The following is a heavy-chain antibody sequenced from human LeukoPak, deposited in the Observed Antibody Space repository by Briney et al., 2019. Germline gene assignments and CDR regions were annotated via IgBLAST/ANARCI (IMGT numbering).Heavy chain of an antibody. J-gene: IGHJ5*02. D-gene: IGHD6-19*01. CDR2: INPNGGST. CDR1: GYGFTSYY. Sequence: ASVKVSCKASGYGFTSYYMHWVRQAPGQGLEWMGLINPNGGSTSYAQKFRGRVTMTRDTSTSTVYMELSSLKSEDTAVYYCAREKDNSGWKNWIDPWGEGTLVTVSS. CDR3: AREKDNSGWKNWIDP. V-gene: IGHV1-46*01.